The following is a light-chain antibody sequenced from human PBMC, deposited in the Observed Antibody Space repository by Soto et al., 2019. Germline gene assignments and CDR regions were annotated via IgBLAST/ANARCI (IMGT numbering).Light chain of an antibody. CDR1: QSVDIN. CDR3: QQYRSWPRT. CDR2: GSS. J-gene: IGKJ1*01. Sequence: EIVLTQSPATLSVSPGERVTLSCRASQSVDINFAWYQQKPGQPPRLLIYGSSTRATDMSGTFSGRGSGTEFTLTISSLRPEDFAVYYCQQYRSWPRTFGQGTKVEMK. V-gene: IGKV3-15*01.